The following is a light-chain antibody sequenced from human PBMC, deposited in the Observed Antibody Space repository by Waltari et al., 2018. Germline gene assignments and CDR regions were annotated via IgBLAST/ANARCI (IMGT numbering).Light chain of an antibody. CDR3: CSYAGSSTWV. CDR2: DVS. V-gene: IGLV2-23*02. Sequence: QSALTQPASVSGSPGQSITISCTGTSSDVGGYNYVLWYQQHPGKAPKLMIYDVSKRPSGVSNRFSGSKSGNTASLTISGLQAEDEADYYCCSYAGSSTWVFGGGTKLTVL. CDR1: SSDVGGYNY. J-gene: IGLJ3*02.